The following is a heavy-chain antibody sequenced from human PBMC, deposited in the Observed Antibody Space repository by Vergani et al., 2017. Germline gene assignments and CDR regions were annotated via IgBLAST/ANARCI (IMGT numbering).Heavy chain of an antibody. V-gene: IGHV3-74*01. CDR1: GFSFSGYW. D-gene: IGHD3-3*01. J-gene: IGHJ5*01. CDR2: IKSDGSIT. Sequence: EVQLVESGGGLIHPGGSLRLSCEGSGFSFSGYWMHWVRQSPEKGLVWVSRIKSDGSITNYADSVKGRFTISRDNAKNTLYLEMNSLRGDDTAIYYCVRARGSGPCFMSNWFDSWGQGNLVTVSS. CDR3: VRARGSGPCFMSNWFDS.